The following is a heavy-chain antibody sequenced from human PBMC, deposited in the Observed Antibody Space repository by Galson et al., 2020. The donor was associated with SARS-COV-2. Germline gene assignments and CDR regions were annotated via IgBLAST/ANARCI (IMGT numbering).Heavy chain of an antibody. D-gene: IGHD2-2*03. J-gene: IGHJ6*02. CDR2: TYYKSKWYK. V-gene: IGHV6-1*01. Sequence: SQTLSLTCVISGDSVSSDRAGWNWIRQSPSRGLEWLGRTYYKSKWYKDYAESVKGRITINTDTSKNQFSLQLNSVSPEDTAVYYCVRGWIRNMDVWGRGTTVTVSS. CDR3: VRGWIRNMDV. CDR1: GDSVSSDRAG.